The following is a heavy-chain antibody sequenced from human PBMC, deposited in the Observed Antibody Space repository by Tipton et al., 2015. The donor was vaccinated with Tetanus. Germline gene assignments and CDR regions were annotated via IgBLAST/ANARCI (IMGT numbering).Heavy chain of an antibody. CDR1: GYIFNNYW. V-gene: IGHV5-51*01. D-gene: IGHD2-8*01. J-gene: IGHJ4*02. Sequence: MQLVQSGADVKKPGESLKISCKGSGYIFNNYWIGWVRQMPGKGLEWMGIIYPGDSDTRYSPSFQGQVTISVDKSISTAYLQWSSLKASDTSMFYCARAHCSDGVCNFDYWGQGALVTVAS. CDR2: IYPGDSDT. CDR3: ARAHCSDGVCNFDY.